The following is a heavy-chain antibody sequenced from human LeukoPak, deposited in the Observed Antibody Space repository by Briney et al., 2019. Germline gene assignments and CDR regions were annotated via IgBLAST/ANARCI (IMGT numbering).Heavy chain of an antibody. CDR1: GGSISSSSYY. D-gene: IGHD3-10*01. CDR3: AREGPHGSGIYYNPLDY. CDR2: IYYSGSM. J-gene: IGHJ4*02. V-gene: IGHV4-39*02. Sequence: SETLSLTCTVSGGSISSSSYYWGWIRQPPGKGLEWIGTIYYSGSMFYNPSLKSRVTISVDTSKNQFSLKLISVTAADTALYYCAREGPHGSGIYYNPLDYWGQGALVIVSS.